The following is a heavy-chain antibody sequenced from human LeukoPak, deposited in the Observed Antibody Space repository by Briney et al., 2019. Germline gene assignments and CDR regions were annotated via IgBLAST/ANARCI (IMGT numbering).Heavy chain of an antibody. V-gene: IGHV3-23*01. CDR1: GFTFSSYA. D-gene: IGHD1-26*01. CDR2: ISVSGGGT. CDR3: AKAPYSGIYGLSYMDV. J-gene: IGHJ6*03. Sequence: GGSLRLSCAASGFTFSSYAMSWVRQAPGKGLEWVSAISVSGGGTYYADSVKARFTISRDNSKHTLYLQMNSLRAEDTAVYYCAKAPYSGIYGLSYMDVWGKGTTVTVSS.